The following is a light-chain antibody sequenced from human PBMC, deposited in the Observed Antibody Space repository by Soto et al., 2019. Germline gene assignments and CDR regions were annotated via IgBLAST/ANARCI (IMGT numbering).Light chain of an antibody. CDR3: QQSYRSLWT. CDR1: QNIASY. CDR2: STS. J-gene: IGKJ1*01. V-gene: IGKV1-39*01. Sequence: DIQMTQSPSSLSASVGDRVTITCRASQNIASYLSWYQQKPGKAPNLLIYSTSTLQSGVPSRFSGSGSGTDFTLTIRSLHPEDSATYYCQQSYRSLWTFGQGTKVDIK.